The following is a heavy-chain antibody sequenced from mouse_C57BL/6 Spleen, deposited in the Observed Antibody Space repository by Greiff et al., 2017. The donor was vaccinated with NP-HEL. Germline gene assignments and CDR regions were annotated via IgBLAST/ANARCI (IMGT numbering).Heavy chain of an antibody. V-gene: IGHV10-1*01. Sequence: EVQLVESGGGLVQPKGSLKLSCAASGFSFNTYAMNWVRQAPGKGLEWVARIRSKSNNYATYYADSVKDRFTISRDDSESMLYLQMNNLKTEDTAMYYCVRHDAGSSYTYAMDYWGQGTSVTVSS. CDR2: IRSKSNNYAT. D-gene: IGHD1-1*01. CDR3: VRHDAGSSYTYAMDY. J-gene: IGHJ4*01. CDR1: GFSFNTYA.